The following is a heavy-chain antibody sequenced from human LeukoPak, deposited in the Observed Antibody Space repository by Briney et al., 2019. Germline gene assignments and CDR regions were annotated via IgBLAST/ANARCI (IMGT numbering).Heavy chain of an antibody. D-gene: IGHD6-13*01. Sequence: SETLSLTCTVSGGSISSYYWSWIRQPAGKGLEWIGRIYTSGSTNYNPSLKSRVTMSVDTSKNQFSLKLRSVTAADTAVYYCARESLAAAGYAFDIWGQGTMVTVSS. CDR3: ARESLAAAGYAFDI. CDR1: GGSISSYY. CDR2: IYTSGST. V-gene: IGHV4-4*07. J-gene: IGHJ3*02.